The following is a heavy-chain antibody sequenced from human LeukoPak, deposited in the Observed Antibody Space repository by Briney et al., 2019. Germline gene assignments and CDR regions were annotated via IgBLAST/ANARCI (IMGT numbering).Heavy chain of an antibody. Sequence: PSETLSLTCAVYGGSFSGYYWSWIRQPAGKGLEWIGRIYTSGSTNYNPSLKSRVTMSVDTSKNQFSLKLSSVTAADTAVYYCARDYDSSGYKDYWGQGTLVTVSS. CDR1: GGSFSGYY. CDR3: ARDYDSSGYKDY. J-gene: IGHJ4*02. D-gene: IGHD3-22*01. V-gene: IGHV4-4*07. CDR2: IYTSGST.